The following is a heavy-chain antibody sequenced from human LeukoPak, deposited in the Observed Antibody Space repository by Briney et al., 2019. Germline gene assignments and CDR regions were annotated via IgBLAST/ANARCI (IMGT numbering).Heavy chain of an antibody. CDR1: GYTFTGYY. Sequence: VASVKVSCKASGYTFTGYYMHWVRQAPGQGLEWMGWINPNSGDTNYAQKIQGRVTMTTDTSTSIVYMELGSLRSDDTAVYYCARGGYDYIWGRSGDYWGQGTLVTVSS. CDR3: ARGGYDYIWGRSGDY. D-gene: IGHD3-16*01. V-gene: IGHV1-2*02. J-gene: IGHJ4*02. CDR2: INPNSGDT.